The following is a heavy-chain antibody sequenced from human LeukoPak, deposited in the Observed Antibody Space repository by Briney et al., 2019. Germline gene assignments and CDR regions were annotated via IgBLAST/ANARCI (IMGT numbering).Heavy chain of an antibody. V-gene: IGHV1-2*04. J-gene: IGHJ6*02. CDR2: INPNSGGT. CDR3: AREDLGQTGTNYGMDV. Sequence: AASVKVSFKASGYTFTGYYMHWVRQAPGQGLEWVGWINPNSGGTNYAQKFQGWVTMTRDTSISTAYMELSRLRSDDTAVYYCAREDLGQTGTNYGMDVWGQGTTVTVSS. D-gene: IGHD1-1*01. CDR1: GYTFTGYY.